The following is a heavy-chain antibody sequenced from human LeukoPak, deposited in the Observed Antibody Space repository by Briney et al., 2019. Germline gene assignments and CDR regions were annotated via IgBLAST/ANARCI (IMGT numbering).Heavy chain of an antibody. Sequence: PSETLSLTCSVSGGSISSSTYYWGWIRQPPGKGLEWIGTLYYTGSTYYNPSLKSRVTISVDTSKNQFSLKLTSVTAADTAVYYCARGTNYYGSGDYWGRVPWSPSPQ. CDR3: ARGTNYYGSGDY. CDR1: GGSISSSTYY. CDR2: LYYTGST. D-gene: IGHD3-10*01. V-gene: IGHV4-39*07. J-gene: IGHJ4*02.